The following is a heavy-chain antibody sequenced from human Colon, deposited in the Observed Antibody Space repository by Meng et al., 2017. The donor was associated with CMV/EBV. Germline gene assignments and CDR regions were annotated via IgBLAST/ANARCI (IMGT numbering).Heavy chain of an antibody. J-gene: IGHJ4*02. CDR2: IYCYDDN. CDR3: AHGRGWLTDY. V-gene: IGHV2-5*01. Sequence: TMKSSRTTVKTPQHPTLLSTFSAFSLSTTEVGVDWIRQHPGKALEWFALIYCYDDNQFRPSLKNRIIITKDTSKNQVVVTMTNMDPVDTATYYCAHGRGWLTDYWGQGTLVTVSS. CDR1: AFSLSTTEVG. D-gene: IGHD6-19*01.